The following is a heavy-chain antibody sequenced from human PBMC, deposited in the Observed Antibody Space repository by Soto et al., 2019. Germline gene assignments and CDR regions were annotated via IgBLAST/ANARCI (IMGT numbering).Heavy chain of an antibody. Sequence: SVKVSCKASGYTFTSYCICWVRQAPGQGLEGMGWISAYNGNTNYAQKLQGRVTMTTDTSTSTAYMELRSLRSDDTAVYYCGREDWDVAATDYWGQGTLVTVSS. D-gene: IGHD1-26*01. J-gene: IGHJ4*02. V-gene: IGHV1-18*01. CDR3: GREDWDVAATDY. CDR1: GYTFTSYC. CDR2: ISAYNGNT.